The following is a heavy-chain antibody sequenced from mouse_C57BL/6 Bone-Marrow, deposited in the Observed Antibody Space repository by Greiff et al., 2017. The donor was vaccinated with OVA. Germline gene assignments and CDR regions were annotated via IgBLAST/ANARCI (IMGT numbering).Heavy chain of an antibody. Sequence: VQLQESGAELVRPGASVKLSCKASGYTFTDYYINWVQQRPGKGLEWIAWIYHGSGNTYYDEKFKGKATLTAENAKSTAYMQISSLTSEDTAVYFCARESIWYFDVWGTGTTVTVSS. V-gene: IGHV1-76*01. J-gene: IGHJ1*03. CDR3: ARESIWYFDV. CDR2: IYHGSGNT. D-gene: IGHD2-10*02. CDR1: GYTFTDYY.